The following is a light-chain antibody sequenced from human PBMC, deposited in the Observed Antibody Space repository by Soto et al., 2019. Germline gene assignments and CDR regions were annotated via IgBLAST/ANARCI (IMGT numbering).Light chain of an antibody. J-gene: IGKJ1*01. V-gene: IGKV3-20*01. CDR1: QSVSSSY. CDR2: GAS. CDR3: QQYGSSQT. Sequence: EIVLTQSPGTLSLSPGERATLSCRASQSVSSSYLAWYQQKPGQAPRLLIYGASRRATRIPDRFSGSGSGTEFTLIIRRLEPEDFAVYYCQQYGSSQTFGEGTEVEI.